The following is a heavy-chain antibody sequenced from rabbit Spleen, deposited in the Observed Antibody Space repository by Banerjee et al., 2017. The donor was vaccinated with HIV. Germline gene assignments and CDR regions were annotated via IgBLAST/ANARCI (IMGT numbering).Heavy chain of an antibody. CDR3: ARDPRYSANYGRVNL. Sequence: QQLVESGGGLVKPGASLTLTCKASGFSFGSGYDMTWVRQAPGKGPEWIACIYTGSSGTTYYASWAKGRFTITRTSSTTVTLQMTSLTAADTATYFCARDPRYSANYGRVNLWGQGTLVTVS. CDR1: GFSFGSGYD. V-gene: IGHV1S40*01. D-gene: IGHD5-1*01. CDR2: IYTGSSGTT. J-gene: IGHJ6*01.